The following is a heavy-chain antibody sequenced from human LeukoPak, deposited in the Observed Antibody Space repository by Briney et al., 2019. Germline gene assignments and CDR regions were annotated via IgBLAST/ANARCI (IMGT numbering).Heavy chain of an antibody. CDR2: ISSSGSTI. J-gene: IGHJ3*02. V-gene: IGHV3-48*03. CDR3: AREYQLVVVMRDAFDI. CDR1: GFTFSSYE. D-gene: IGHD3-22*01. Sequence: GGSLRLSCAASGFTFSSYEMNWVRQAPGKGLEWVSYISSSGSTIYYADSVKGRFTISRDNAKNSLYLQMNSLRAEDTAVYYCAREYQLVVVMRDAFDIWGQGTMVTVSS.